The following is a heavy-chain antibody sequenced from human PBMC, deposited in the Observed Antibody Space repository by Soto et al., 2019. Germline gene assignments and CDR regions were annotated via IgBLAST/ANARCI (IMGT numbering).Heavy chain of an antibody. D-gene: IGHD5-12*01. Sequence: SETLSLTCTVSGASISYGGFSWSWIRQSPGKGLEWIGYISHLESTYFHPSFKSRLTMSIDRTRNQFSLKLSSVTAADMAVYYCARGGGYDSFDYWGQGVLVNVSS. CDR1: GASISYGGFS. CDR3: ARGGGYDSFDY. J-gene: IGHJ4*02. CDR2: ISHLEST. V-gene: IGHV4-30-2*06.